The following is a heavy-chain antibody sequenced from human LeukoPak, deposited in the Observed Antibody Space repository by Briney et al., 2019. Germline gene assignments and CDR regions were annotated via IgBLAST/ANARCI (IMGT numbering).Heavy chain of an antibody. CDR2: IRYDGSNK. CDR1: GFIFSTYG. J-gene: IGHJ4*02. Sequence: GGSLRLSCAASGFIFSTYGMHWVRQAPGKGLEWVAFIRYDGSNKSYADSVKGRFTISRDNSKNTLYLQMNSLRAEDTAVYYCAGFILWFGGPGGFDYWGQGTLVTVSS. D-gene: IGHD3-10*01. V-gene: IGHV3-30*02. CDR3: AGFILWFGGPGGFDY.